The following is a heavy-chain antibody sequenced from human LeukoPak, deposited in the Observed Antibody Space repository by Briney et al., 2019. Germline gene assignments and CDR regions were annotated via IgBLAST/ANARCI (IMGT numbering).Heavy chain of an antibody. CDR1: GFSFSAYA. V-gene: IGHV3-23*01. D-gene: IGHD4-17*01. J-gene: IGHJ3*02. Sequence: GGSLRLSCTASGFSFSAYAMMWVRQAPGKGPEWVSAIRGSGVNTYYADSVKGRFTISRDNSKYTLFLQMNSLRAEDTAVYYCARDPNGYYIGAFDMWGPGTMVTVSS. CDR3: ARDPNGYYIGAFDM. CDR2: IRGSGVNT.